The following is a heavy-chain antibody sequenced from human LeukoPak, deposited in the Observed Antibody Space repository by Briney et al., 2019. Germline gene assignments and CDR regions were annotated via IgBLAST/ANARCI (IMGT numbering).Heavy chain of an antibody. D-gene: IGHD3-10*01. V-gene: IGHV3-7*01. CDR2: IKQDGSEK. CDR1: GFTFHDYG. CDR3: AREPVGSSY. Sequence: GGSLRLSCATSGFTFHDYGMSWVRQAPGKGLEWVANIKQDGSEKYYVDSVKGRFTISRDNAENSLYLQMNSLRAEDTAVYYCAREPVGSSYWGQGTLVTVSS. J-gene: IGHJ4*02.